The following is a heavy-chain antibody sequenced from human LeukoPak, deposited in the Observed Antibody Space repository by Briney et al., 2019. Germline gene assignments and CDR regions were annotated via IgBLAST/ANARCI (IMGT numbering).Heavy chain of an antibody. V-gene: IGHV1-2*02. J-gene: IGHJ4*02. CDR1: GYTFTGYY. D-gene: IGHD5-12*01. Sequence: ASVKVSCKASGYTFTGYYMHWVRQAPGQGLEWMGWINPNSGGTNCAQKFQGRVTMTRDTSISTAYMELSRLRSDDTAVYYCARGHSGYQPLDYWGQGTLVTVSS. CDR3: ARGHSGYQPLDY. CDR2: INPNSGGT.